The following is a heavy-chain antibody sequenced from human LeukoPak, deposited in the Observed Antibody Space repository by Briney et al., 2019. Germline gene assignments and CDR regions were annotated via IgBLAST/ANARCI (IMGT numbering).Heavy chain of an antibody. Sequence: PGGSLRLSCAASGFTFSSYAMHWVRQAPGKGLEWVAVISYDGSNKYYADSVKGRFTISRDNSKNTLYLQMNSLRAEDTAVYYCARGGELAFDYWGQGTLVTVSS. J-gene: IGHJ4*02. V-gene: IGHV3-30*04. CDR1: GFTFSSYA. CDR2: ISYDGSNK. D-gene: IGHD1-26*01. CDR3: ARGGELAFDY.